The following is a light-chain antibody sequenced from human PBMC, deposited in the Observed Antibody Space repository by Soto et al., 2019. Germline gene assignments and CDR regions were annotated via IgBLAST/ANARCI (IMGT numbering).Light chain of an antibody. CDR3: QQRGNWPRT. J-gene: IGKJ2*01. CDR2: DAS. Sequence: EIVLTQSPATLSLSPGERATLSCRASQSVSRYLVWYQQKPGQAPRLLIYDASNRATGIPARFSGSGSGTDFTLTISSLEPEDFAVYYCQQRGNWPRTFGQGTKLEI. V-gene: IGKV3-11*01. CDR1: QSVSRY.